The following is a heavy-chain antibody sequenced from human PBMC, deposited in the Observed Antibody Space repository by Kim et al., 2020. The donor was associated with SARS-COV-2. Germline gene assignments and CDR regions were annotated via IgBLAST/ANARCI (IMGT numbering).Heavy chain of an antibody. V-gene: IGHV1-69*13. D-gene: IGHD4-17*01. CDR1: GGTFSSYA. CDR2: IIPIFGTA. J-gene: IGHJ6*02. CDR3: AREGHRTTVKKNYYYGMDV. Sequence: SVKVSCKASGGTFSSYAISWVRQAPGQGLEWMGGIIPIFGTANYAQKFQGRVTITADESTSTAYMELSSLRSEDTAVYYCAREGHRTTVKKNYYYGMDVWGQGTTVTVSS.